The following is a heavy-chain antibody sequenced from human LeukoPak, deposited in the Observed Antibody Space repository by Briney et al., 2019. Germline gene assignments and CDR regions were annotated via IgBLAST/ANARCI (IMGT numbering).Heavy chain of an antibody. CDR2: ISSSSSTI. Sequence: PGGSLRLSCAVSGFTFSSYSMNWVRQAPGKGLEWVSYISSSSSTIYYADSVKGRFTISRDNAKNSLYLQMNSLREEDTAVYYCARTSGYYITDYWGQGTLVTVSS. J-gene: IGHJ4*02. CDR1: GFTFSSYS. D-gene: IGHD3-22*01. V-gene: IGHV3-48*02. CDR3: ARTSGYYITDY.